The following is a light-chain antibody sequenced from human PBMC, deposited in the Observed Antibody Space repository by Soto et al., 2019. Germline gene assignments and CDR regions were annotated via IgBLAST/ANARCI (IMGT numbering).Light chain of an antibody. CDR1: QTISRSY. CDR3: QQYGRSPPWT. J-gene: IGKJ1*01. Sequence: EIVLTQSPGTLSLSLGERATLSCRASQTISRSYLAWYQQKPGQAPRLLFYGASNRATGIPDRFSGSGSGTDFTLTISRLEPEDFAVYYCQQYGRSPPWTFGQGTKVDIK. V-gene: IGKV3-20*01. CDR2: GAS.